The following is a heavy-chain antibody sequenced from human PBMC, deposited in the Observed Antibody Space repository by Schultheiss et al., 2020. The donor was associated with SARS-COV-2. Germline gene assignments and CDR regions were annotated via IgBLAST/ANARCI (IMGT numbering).Heavy chain of an antibody. CDR2: IYYSGST. J-gene: IGHJ6*02. V-gene: IGHV4-31*03. D-gene: IGHD6-6*01. Sequence: SQTLSLTCTVSGGSISSGGYYWSWIRQHPGKGLEWIGYIYYSGSTYYNPSLKSRVTISVDTSKNQFSLKLSSVTAADTAVYYCARGRIAARPNLYYYYGMDVWGQGTTVTVSS. CDR1: GGSISSGGYY. CDR3: ARGRIAARPNLYYYYGMDV.